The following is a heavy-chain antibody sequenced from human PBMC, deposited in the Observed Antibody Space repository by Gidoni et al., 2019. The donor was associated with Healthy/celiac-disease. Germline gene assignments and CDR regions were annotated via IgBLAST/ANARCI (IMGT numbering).Heavy chain of an antibody. CDR3: ARATYSSSGDAFDI. V-gene: IGHV3-7*04. J-gene: IGHJ3*02. CDR2: IKQDGSEK. CDR1: GFTFSSYW. Sequence: EVQLVESGGGLVQPGGSLRLSCPASGFTFSSYWMSWVRQAPGKGLEWVANIKQDGSEKYYVDSVKGRFTISRDNAKNSLYLQMNSLRAEDTAVYYCARATYSSSGDAFDIWGQGTMVTVSS. D-gene: IGHD6-6*01.